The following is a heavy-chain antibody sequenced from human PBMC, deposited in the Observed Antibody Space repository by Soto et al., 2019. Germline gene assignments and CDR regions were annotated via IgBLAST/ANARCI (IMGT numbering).Heavy chain of an antibody. CDR3: AINAERNAQKFDF. J-gene: IGHJ4*02. V-gene: IGHV1-69*13. CDR2: IIPLFNAT. Sequence: ASVKVSCKTCGGIFKNFDIGWLRQSPGQGLEWMGEIIPLFNATNYAQKFRGRVTVTADESTRTAYMELTRLTYDDTAVYFCAINAERNAQKFDFWGQGTLVTVSS. D-gene: IGHD2-2*01. CDR1: GGIFKNFD.